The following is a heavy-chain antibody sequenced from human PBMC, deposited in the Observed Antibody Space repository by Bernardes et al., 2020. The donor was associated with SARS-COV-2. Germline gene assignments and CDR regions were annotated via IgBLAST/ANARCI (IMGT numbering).Heavy chain of an antibody. CDR1: GYTFTDYY. J-gene: IGHJ3*02. Sequence: ASVKVSCKASGYTFTDYYIHWVRQAPGQGLEWMGWIYPKSGDTNYAQKFQGRVTMTRDTSISTAYMDLSRLRSDETAMYCCVSVTWSQYDDFDKWGQGALVTVSS. V-gene: IGHV1-2*02. CDR3: VSVTWSQYDDFDK. D-gene: IGHD3-3*01. CDR2: IYPKSGDT.